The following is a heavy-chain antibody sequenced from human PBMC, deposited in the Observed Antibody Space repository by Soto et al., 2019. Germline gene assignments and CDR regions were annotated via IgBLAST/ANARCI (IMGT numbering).Heavy chain of an antibody. CDR1: GGTFSSYA. Sequence: SVKVSCKXSGGTFSSYAISWVRQAPGQGLEWMGGIIPIFGTANYAQKFQGRVTITADKSTSTAYMELSSLRSEDTAVYYCARANYDFPINWFDPWGQGTLVTVS. CDR2: IIPIFGTA. J-gene: IGHJ5*02. CDR3: ARANYDFPINWFDP. D-gene: IGHD3-3*01. V-gene: IGHV1-69*06.